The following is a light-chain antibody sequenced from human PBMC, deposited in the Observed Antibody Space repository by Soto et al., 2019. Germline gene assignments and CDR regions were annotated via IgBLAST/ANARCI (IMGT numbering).Light chain of an antibody. CDR2: GAS. CDR1: LSVSSD. CDR3: QHYNKWPPGT. Sequence: IEMRECPDSRFMSRGGRARLSCRDILSVSSDLAWYQQKPGQAPRLLLYGASTRATGIPARYRGRWSGTECTRTFSSLPSEDFPVYYRQHYNKWPPGTVGQGTKVEIK. V-gene: IGKV3-15*01. J-gene: IGKJ1*01.